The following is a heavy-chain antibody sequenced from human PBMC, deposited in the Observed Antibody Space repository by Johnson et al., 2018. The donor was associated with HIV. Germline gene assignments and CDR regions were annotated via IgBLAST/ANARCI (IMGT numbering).Heavy chain of an antibody. J-gene: IGHJ3*02. Sequence: VQLVESGGGLVQPGGSLRLSCAASGFTVSSNYMSWVRQAPGKGLEWVSAISGSGGSTYYADSVKGRFTISRDNSKNTLYLQMKSLRPEDTAVYYCVREGAPSGRDFGAFDIWGQGTVVTVSS. D-gene: IGHD1-26*01. V-gene: IGHV3-23*04. CDR1: GFTVSSNY. CDR2: ISGSGGST. CDR3: VREGAPSGRDFGAFDI.